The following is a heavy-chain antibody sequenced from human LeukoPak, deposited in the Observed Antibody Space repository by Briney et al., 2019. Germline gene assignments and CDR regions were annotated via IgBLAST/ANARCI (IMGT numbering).Heavy chain of an antibody. V-gene: IGHV1-2*06. CDR1: GYTFTGYY. J-gene: IGHJ4*02. CDR2: INPNSGGT. CDR3: ARGPHVLLWFGELSFDY. Sequence: ASVKVSCKASGYTFTGYYMHWVRQAPGQGLEWMGRINPNSGGTNYAQKFQGRVTMTRDTSISTAYMELSRLRSDDTAVYYCARGPHVLLWFGELSFDYWGQGILVTVSS. D-gene: IGHD3-10*01.